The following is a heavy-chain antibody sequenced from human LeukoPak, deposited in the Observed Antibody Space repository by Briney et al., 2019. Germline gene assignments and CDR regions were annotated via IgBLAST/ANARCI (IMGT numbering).Heavy chain of an antibody. D-gene: IGHD3-10*01. CDR3: ARGPYGPGSLYPH. CDR2: IGTSVTNI. Sequence: RGSLRLSCAASGFTFSSYEMNWVRQAPGKGLEWVSYIGTSVTNIYYADSVKGRFTISRDNAKNSLYLQMNSLRAEDTALYYCARGPYGPGSLYPHWGQGTLVTVSS. V-gene: IGHV3-48*03. CDR1: GFTFSSYE. J-gene: IGHJ4*02.